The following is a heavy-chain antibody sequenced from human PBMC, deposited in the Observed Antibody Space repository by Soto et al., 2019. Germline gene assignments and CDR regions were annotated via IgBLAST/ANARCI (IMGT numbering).Heavy chain of an antibody. V-gene: IGHV3-23*01. CDR2: ISGRGGST. CDR1: GFIFSAYS. D-gene: IGHD1-1*01. J-gene: IGHJ4*02. CDR3: ARSSGDTWEQYYLDS. Sequence: EVQLLESGGGLVLPGGSLRLSCAASGFIFSAYSMSWVRQAPGKGLEWVSGISGRGGSTYYADTVKGRFTISRDSSRNTLFFQWNSLRAEDTALYFCARSSGDTWEQYYLDSVGEGTLFPVSS.